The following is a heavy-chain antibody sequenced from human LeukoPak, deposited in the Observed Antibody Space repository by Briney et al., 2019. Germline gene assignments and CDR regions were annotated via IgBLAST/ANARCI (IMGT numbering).Heavy chain of an antibody. Sequence: GGSLRLSCAASGFTFSGSAMHWVRQASGKGLEWVGRIRSKANSYATAYAASVKGRFTISRDDSKNTAYLQMNSLKTEDTAVYYCTRMLLSGGYYCDYWGQGTLVTVSS. CDR1: GFTFSGSA. CDR2: IRSKANSYAT. D-gene: IGHD3-22*01. J-gene: IGHJ4*02. CDR3: TRMLLSGGYYCDY. V-gene: IGHV3-73*01.